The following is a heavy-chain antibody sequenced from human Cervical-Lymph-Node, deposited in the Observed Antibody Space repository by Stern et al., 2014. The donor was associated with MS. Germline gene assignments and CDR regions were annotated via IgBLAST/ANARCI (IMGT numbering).Heavy chain of an antibody. CDR2: ISADNGKT. CDR1: GYTFTSYG. CDR3: ARDHCGGDCYSDH. D-gene: IGHD2-21*02. V-gene: IGHV1-18*04. Sequence: MQLVESGAEVKKPGASVRVSCKASGYTFTSYGINWVRQAPGQGLEWMGCISADNGKTNYAQKLQGRFTMPTDTSTNTVYMELRSLRSDDTDVYYCARDHCGGDCYSDHWGQGTLVTVSS. J-gene: IGHJ4*02.